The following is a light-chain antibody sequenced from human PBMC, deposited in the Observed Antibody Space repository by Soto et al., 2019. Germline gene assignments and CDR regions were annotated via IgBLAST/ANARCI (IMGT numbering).Light chain of an antibody. Sequence: QSALTQPASVSGSTGQSITISCTGTSGYVGSYNFVSWYQQHPGKAPKLTIYDVYDRPSGVSNRFSGSKSGNTASLTISGLQSEDEADYYCKSYTSSDTYVFGTGTKLTVL. CDR3: KSYTSSDTYV. CDR1: SGYVGSYNF. V-gene: IGLV2-14*03. J-gene: IGLJ1*01. CDR2: DVY.